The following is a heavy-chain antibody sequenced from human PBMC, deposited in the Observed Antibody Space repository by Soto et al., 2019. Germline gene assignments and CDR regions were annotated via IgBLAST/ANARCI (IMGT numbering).Heavy chain of an antibody. V-gene: IGHV1-69*01. CDR3: ASEGYYYDSSGYYYTADAFDI. Sequence: QVQLVQSGAEVKKPGSSVKVSCKASGGTFSSYAISWVRQAPGQGLEWMGGIIPIFGTANYAQKFQGRVTITADESTSTAYMELSSLRSEDTAVYYCASEGYYYDSSGYYYTADAFDIWGQGTMVTVSS. CDR2: IIPIFGTA. D-gene: IGHD3-22*01. CDR1: GGTFSSYA. J-gene: IGHJ3*02.